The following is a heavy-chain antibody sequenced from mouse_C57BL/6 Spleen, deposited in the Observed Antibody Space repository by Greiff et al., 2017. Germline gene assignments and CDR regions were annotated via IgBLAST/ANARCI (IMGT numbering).Heavy chain of an antibody. CDR2: IDPETGGT. CDR3: TRDYYGSSYVY. V-gene: IGHV1-15*01. D-gene: IGHD1-1*01. CDR1: GYTFTDYE. J-gene: IGHJ2*01. Sequence: VQLQESGAELVRPGASVTLSCKASGYTFTDYEMHWVKQTPVHGLEWIGAIDPETGGTAYNQKFKGKAILTADKSSSTAYMELRSLTSEDSAVYYCTRDYYGSSYVYWGQGTTLTVSS.